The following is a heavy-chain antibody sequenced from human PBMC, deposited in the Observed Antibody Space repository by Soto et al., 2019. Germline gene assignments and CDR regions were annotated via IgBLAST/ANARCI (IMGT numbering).Heavy chain of an antibody. D-gene: IGHD4-17*01. V-gene: IGHV4-38-2*02. CDR1: GYSISSGYY. CDR2: IHHSGST. CDR3: ARENGDYDYYYYGMDV. J-gene: IGHJ6*02. Sequence: KTSETLSLTCAVSGYSISSGYYWGWIRQPPGKGLEWIGSIHHSGSTHYNPSLKSRVIISVDTSKNQFSLKLSSVTAADTAVYYCARENGDYDYYYYGMDVWGQGTTVTVSS.